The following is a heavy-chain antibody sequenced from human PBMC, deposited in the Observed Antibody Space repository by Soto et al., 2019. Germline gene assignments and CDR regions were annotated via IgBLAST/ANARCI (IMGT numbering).Heavy chain of an antibody. CDR2: INPNSGGT. CDR1: GYTFTGYY. V-gene: IGHV1-2*02. Sequence: ASVKVSCKASGYTFTGYYMHWVRQAPGQGLEWMGWINPNSGGTNYAQKFQGRVTMTRDTSISTAYMELSRLRSDDTAVYYCARAVGVIENWFDPWGPGTLVTVSS. D-gene: IGHD3-16*01. J-gene: IGHJ5*02. CDR3: ARAVGVIENWFDP.